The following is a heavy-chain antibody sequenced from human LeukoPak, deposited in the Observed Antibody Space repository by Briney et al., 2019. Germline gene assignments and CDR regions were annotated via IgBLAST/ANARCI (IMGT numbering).Heavy chain of an antibody. CDR3: ARVALTGPYLDY. D-gene: IGHD1-14*01. J-gene: IGHJ4*02. Sequence: GGSLRLSCAASGFTFSSYGMHWVRQAPGKGLEWVAVIWYDGSNKYYADSVKGRFTISRDNSKNTLYLQMNSLRAEDTAVYDCARVALTGPYLDYWGQGTLVTVSS. V-gene: IGHV3-33*01. CDR2: IWYDGSNK. CDR1: GFTFSSYG.